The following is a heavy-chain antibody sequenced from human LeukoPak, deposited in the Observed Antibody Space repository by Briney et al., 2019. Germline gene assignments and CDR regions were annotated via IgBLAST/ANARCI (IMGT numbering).Heavy chain of an antibody. D-gene: IGHD3-3*01. V-gene: IGHV4-59*08. Sequence: SETLSLTCTVSGGSISSYYWSWIRQPPGKGLEWIGYIYYSGSTNYNPSLKSRVTISVDTSKNQFSLKLSSVTAAGTAVYYCARHVPIFGVVIMPYYYYGMDVWGQGTTVTVSS. CDR2: IYYSGST. CDR1: GGSISSYY. CDR3: ARHVPIFGVVIMPYYYYGMDV. J-gene: IGHJ6*02.